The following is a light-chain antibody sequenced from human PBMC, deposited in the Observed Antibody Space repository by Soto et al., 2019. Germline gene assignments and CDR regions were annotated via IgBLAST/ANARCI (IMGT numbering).Light chain of an antibody. Sequence: QSALTQPASVSGSPGQSITISCTGTSSDVGGYNYVSWYQQRPGKAPKLMIYEVSNRPSGVSYRFSGSKSANTASLTISGLQAEDEADYYCSSYTSSSTLVVFGTGTKVT. CDR3: SSYTSSSTLVV. CDR1: SSDVGGYNY. V-gene: IGLV2-14*01. CDR2: EVS. J-gene: IGLJ1*01.